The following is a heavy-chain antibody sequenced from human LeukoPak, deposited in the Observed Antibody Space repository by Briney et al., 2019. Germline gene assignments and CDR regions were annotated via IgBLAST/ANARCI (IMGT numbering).Heavy chain of an antibody. V-gene: IGHV3-74*01. CDR3: ARDMTGPLDH. CDR2: INVDGGST. J-gene: IGHJ4*02. CDR1: GFTFSSYW. Sequence: PGGSLRLSCEASGFTFSSYWMHWVRQAPGKGLVWISRINVDGGSTDYADSARGRFTISRDNAKNTLYLQMNNLRAEDTAVYYCARDMTGPLDHWGQGTLVTASS. D-gene: IGHD1-20*01.